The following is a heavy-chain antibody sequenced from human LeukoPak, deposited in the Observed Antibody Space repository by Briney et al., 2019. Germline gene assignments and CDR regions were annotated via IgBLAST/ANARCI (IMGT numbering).Heavy chain of an antibody. CDR1: GFTFSSYE. Sequence: GSLRLSCAASGFTFSSYEMNWVRQAPGKGLEGVSYISSSGSTIYYPDSVKGRFTISRDNAKNSLYIQMNSMRAEDTAVYYCATDEPKGLGYFDYWGQGTLVTVSS. J-gene: IGHJ4*02. CDR3: ATDEPKGLGYFDY. D-gene: IGHD7-27*01. V-gene: IGHV3-48*03. CDR2: ISSSGSTI.